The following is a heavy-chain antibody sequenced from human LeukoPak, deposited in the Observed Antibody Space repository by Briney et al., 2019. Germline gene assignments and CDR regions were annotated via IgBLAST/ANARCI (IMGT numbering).Heavy chain of an antibody. Sequence: GGSLRLSCAAYGFTFSSYSMNWVRQAPGKGLEWVSFISTSSSYIYYADSVKGRFTISRDNSKNTLYLQMNSLRAEDTAVYYCAKDVGVLPPAFFPTTQTYFDYWGQGTLVTVSS. CDR2: ISTSSSYI. J-gene: IGHJ4*02. CDR1: GFTFSSYS. V-gene: IGHV3-21*04. CDR3: AKDVGVLPPAFFPTTQTYFDY. D-gene: IGHD2-8*01.